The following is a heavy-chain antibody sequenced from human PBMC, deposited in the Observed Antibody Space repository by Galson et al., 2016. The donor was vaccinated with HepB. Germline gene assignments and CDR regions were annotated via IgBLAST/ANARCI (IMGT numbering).Heavy chain of an antibody. Sequence: ETLSLTCNVSGHYYWSWIRQSPGKGLEWIGSFYYSGSTSHNPSLQSRVTVSLDTSKNQFSLRLTSVTAADTAVYYCASVGLRFSNAFDVWGQGTLVTVSS. V-gene: IGHV4-59*01. CDR3: ASVGLRFSNAFDV. J-gene: IGHJ3*01. D-gene: IGHD3/OR15-3a*01. CDR1: GHYY. CDR2: FYYSGST.